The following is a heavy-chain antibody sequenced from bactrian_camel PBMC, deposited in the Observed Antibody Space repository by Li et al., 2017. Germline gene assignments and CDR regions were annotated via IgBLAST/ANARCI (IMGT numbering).Heavy chain of an antibody. J-gene: IGHJ4*01. D-gene: IGHD6*01. Sequence: HVQLVESGGGLVQPGGSLRLSCSASGSPDRRACMGWIRQVSGQEREGVASIDESGVTKYADSVKGRFTISTDNAKNTVYLQMDSLKPEDTAVYYCATTATGGSWYQGFPNNWGQGTQVTVS. CDR1: GSPDRRAC. CDR3: ATTATGGSWYQGFPNN. CDR2: IDESGVT. V-gene: IGHV3S9*01.